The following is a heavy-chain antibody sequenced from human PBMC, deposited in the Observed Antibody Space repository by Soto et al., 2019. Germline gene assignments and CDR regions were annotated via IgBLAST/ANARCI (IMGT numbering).Heavy chain of an antibody. Sequence: SETLSLTCAVYGGSFSGYYWSWIRQPPGKGLEWIGEINHSGSTNYNPSLKSRVTISVDTSKNQFSLKLSSVTAADTAVYYCARSLALVDYWGQGTLVTVSS. CDR2: INHSGST. D-gene: IGHD3-3*02. J-gene: IGHJ4*02. V-gene: IGHV4-34*01. CDR3: ARSLALVDY. CDR1: GGSFSGYY.